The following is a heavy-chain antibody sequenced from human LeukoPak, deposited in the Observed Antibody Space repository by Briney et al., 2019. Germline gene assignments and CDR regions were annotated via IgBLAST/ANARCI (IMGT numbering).Heavy chain of an antibody. Sequence: GGSLRLSCAASGFTVSSNYMSWVRQAPGKGLEWVSVIYSGGSTYYADSVKGRFTISRDNSKNTLYLQMNSLRAEDTAVYYCARRGITMVRGVIVSESWGQGTLVTVSS. V-gene: IGHV3-66*01. CDR2: IYSGGST. J-gene: IGHJ5*02. D-gene: IGHD3-10*01. CDR3: ARRGITMVRGVIVSES. CDR1: GFTVSSNY.